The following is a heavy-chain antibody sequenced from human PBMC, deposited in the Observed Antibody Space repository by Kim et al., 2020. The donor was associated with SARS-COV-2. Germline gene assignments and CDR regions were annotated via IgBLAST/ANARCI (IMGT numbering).Heavy chain of an antibody. CDR3: AADWGAGYDTSYDAFDI. CDR1: GFTFTSSA. Sequence: SVKVSCKASGFTFTSSAVQWVRQARGQRLEWIGWIVVGSGNTNYAQKFQERVTITRDMSTSTAYMELSSLRSEDTAVYYCAADWGAGYDTSYDAFDIWGQGTMVTVSS. CDR2: IVVGSGNT. J-gene: IGHJ3*02. V-gene: IGHV1-58*01. D-gene: IGHD2-15*01.